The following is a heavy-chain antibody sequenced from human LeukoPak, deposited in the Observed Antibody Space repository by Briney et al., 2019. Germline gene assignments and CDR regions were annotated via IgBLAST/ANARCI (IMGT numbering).Heavy chain of an antibody. CDR2: ISSSSSYV. J-gene: IGHJ4*02. Sequence: PGGSLRLSCAASGFTFSSYSMNWVRQAPGKGLEWVSSISSSSSYVYYADSVKGRFTISRDNSKNTLYLQMNSLRAEDTAVYYCAKSQSHFVVVVAAITPDYWGQGTLVTVSS. CDR3: AKSQSHFVVVVAAITPDY. CDR1: GFTFSSYS. D-gene: IGHD2-15*01. V-gene: IGHV3-21*04.